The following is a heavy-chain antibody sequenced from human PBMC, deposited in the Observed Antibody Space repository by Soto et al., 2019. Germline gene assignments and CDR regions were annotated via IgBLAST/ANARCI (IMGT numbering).Heavy chain of an antibody. V-gene: IGHV1-18*01. CDR1: GYTFTSYG. CDR3: ARDLGGCPDY. D-gene: IGHD5-12*01. Sequence: GASVKVSCKASGYTFTSYGISWVRQAPGQGLEWMGWINPYNGNTKYAQKLQGRVTMTTDTSTSTAYMELRSLRSDDTDVYHCARDLGGCPDYWAQGTLVTVSS. CDR2: INPYNGNT. J-gene: IGHJ4*02.